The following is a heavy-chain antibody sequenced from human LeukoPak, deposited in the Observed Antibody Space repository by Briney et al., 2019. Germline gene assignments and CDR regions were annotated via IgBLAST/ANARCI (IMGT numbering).Heavy chain of an antibody. CDR3: ANLGAYYYGSYFYYYMEA. CDR1: GFTFSSYG. Sequence: GGSLTLSCAASGFTFSSYGMHWVRQAPGKGLEWVAHINQDGGEKEIADSVKGRFTICRDNAKNSVFLQMNSLRAGDTAAYYCANLGAYYYGSYFYYYMEAWGKGTTVTVSS. CDR2: INQDGGEK. V-gene: IGHV3-7*01. D-gene: IGHD3-10*01. J-gene: IGHJ6*03.